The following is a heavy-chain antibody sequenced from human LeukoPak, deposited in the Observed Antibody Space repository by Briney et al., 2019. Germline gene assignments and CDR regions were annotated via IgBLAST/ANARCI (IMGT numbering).Heavy chain of an antibody. Sequence: GGSLRLSCAASGFAFSDSWMTWVRQAPRKGLQWVANIKQDGSAKYYVDSVRGRFTISRDNAKNSLYLQMNSLRAEDTAVYYCAKDLSLSGFWGQGTMVTVSS. CDR1: GFAFSDSW. V-gene: IGHV3-7*03. D-gene: IGHD3-10*01. J-gene: IGHJ3*01. CDR3: AKDLSLSGF. CDR2: IKQDGSAK.